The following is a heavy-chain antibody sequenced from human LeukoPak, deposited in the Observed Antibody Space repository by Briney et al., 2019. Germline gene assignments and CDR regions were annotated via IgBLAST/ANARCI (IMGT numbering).Heavy chain of an antibody. CDR2: IIPIFGTA. CDR1: GGTFSSYA. CDR3: ARDHASRSGWPTQNYYYYGMDV. D-gene: IGHD6-19*01. V-gene: IGHV1-69*05. Sequence: SVKVSCKASGGTFSSYAISWVRQAPGRGLEWMGGIIPIFGTANYAQKFQGRVTMTRDTSTSTVYMELSSLRSEDTAVYYCARDHASRSGWPTQNYYYYGMDVWGQGTTVTVSS. J-gene: IGHJ6*02.